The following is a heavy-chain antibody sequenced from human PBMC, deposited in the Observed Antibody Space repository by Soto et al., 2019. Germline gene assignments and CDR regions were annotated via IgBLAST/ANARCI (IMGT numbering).Heavy chain of an antibody. CDR3: ASGEGDRRGVNDY. D-gene: IGHD3-16*01. CDR2: IIPILGIA. J-gene: IGHJ4*02. V-gene: IGHV1-69*04. Sequence: ASVKVSCKASGGTFSSYAISWVRQAPGQGLEWMGRIIPILGIANYAQKFQGRVTITADKSTSTAYMELSSLRSEDTAVEYCASGEGDRRGVNDYWGQGTMVTVSS. CDR1: GGTFSSYA.